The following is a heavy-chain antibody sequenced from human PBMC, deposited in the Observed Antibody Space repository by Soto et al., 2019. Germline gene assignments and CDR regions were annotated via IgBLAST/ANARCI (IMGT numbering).Heavy chain of an antibody. CDR3: TRHRDILEVYGMDV. D-gene: IGHD2-15*01. CDR2: IYYTGST. J-gene: IGHJ6*02. CDR1: GGSISSRNYY. V-gene: IGHV4-39*01. Sequence: SETLSLTCSVSGGSISSRNYYWAWIRQPPGKGLEWIGSIYYTGSTLDSPSLKGRITLSIDTSKRQVSLKLSSVTAADTGMYYCTRHRDILEVYGMDVWGQGTTVTVSS.